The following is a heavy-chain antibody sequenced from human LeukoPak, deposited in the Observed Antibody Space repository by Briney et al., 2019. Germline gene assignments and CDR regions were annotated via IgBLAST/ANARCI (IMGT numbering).Heavy chain of an antibody. D-gene: IGHD1-1*01. CDR3: AREGQAGTALDY. Sequence: GGSLRLSGAASGFTFSSYSMNWVRQAPGKGLEWVSSISSSSSYIYYADSVKGRFTISRDNAKNSLYLQMNSLRAEDTAVYYCAREGQAGTALDYWGQGTLVTVSS. CDR1: GFTFSSYS. CDR2: ISSSSSYI. J-gene: IGHJ4*02. V-gene: IGHV3-21*01.